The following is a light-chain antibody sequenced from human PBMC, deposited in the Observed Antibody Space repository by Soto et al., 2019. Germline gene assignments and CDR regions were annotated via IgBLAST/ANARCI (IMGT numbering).Light chain of an antibody. CDR1: QSISSN. Sequence: EIVMTQSPVTLSVSPGERVTLSRRASQSISSNLAWYQQKPGQAPRLLMYGASTRATGIPARFSGSGSGTEFTLTISSLQSEDFAVYYCQQYNNWPGWAFGQGTKVE. J-gene: IGKJ1*01. CDR2: GAS. CDR3: QQYNNWPGWA. V-gene: IGKV3-15*01.